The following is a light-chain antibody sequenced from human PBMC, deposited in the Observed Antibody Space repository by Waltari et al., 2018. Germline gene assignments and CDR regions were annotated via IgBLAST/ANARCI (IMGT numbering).Light chain of an antibody. CDR3: QQRSDWLT. CDR1: QSVSNS. Sequence: EIVLTQSPATLSLSPGERATLSCRASQSVSNSLAWYPQRPGQAPRLLIYDASKRATGIPARFSGSGSGTDFSLTISSLEPEDFAVYYCQQRSDWLTFGGGTRVEI. V-gene: IGKV3-11*01. CDR2: DAS. J-gene: IGKJ4*01.